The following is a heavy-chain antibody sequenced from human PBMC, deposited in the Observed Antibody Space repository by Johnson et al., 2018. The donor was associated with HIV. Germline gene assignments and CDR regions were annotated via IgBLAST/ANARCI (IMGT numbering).Heavy chain of an antibody. J-gene: IGHJ3*02. D-gene: IGHD2-8*01. CDR1: GFTFSSYA. Sequence: QVQLVESGGGVVQPGRSLRLSCAASGFTFSSYAMHWVRQAPGKGLEWVAVISYDGSNKYYADSVKGRFTISRDNSKNTLYLQMNSLRAEDTAVYYCANGPSRIGEIGPRTVRIRTGMLEKDAFDIWGQGTKVTVSS. V-gene: IGHV3-30-3*01. CDR2: ISYDGSNK. CDR3: ANGPSRIGEIGPRTVRIRTGMLEKDAFDI.